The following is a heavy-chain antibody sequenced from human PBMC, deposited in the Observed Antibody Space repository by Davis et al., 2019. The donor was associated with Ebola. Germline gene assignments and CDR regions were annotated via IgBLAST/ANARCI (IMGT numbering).Heavy chain of an antibody. CDR1: GGSISSSNW. J-gene: IGHJ5*02. V-gene: IGHV4-4*02. Sequence: SETLSLTCAVSGGSISSSNWWSWVRQPPGKELEWIGEIYHSGSTNYNPSLKSRVTISVDKSKNQFSLKLSSVTAADTAVYYCARVDSSGQNWFDPWGQGTLVTVSS. CDR2: IYHSGST. CDR3: ARVDSSGQNWFDP. D-gene: IGHD6-19*01.